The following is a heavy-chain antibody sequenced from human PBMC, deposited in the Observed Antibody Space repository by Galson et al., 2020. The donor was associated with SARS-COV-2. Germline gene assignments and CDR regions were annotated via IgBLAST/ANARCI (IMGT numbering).Heavy chain of an antibody. Sequence: KMSGPTLVKPTQTLTLTCTFSGFSLSTSGVGVGWIRQPPGKALEWLALIYWDDDKRYSPSLKSRLTITKDTSKNQVVLTMTNMDPVDTATYYCARTRALSTYYYDSSGYYYEGWGQGTLVTVSS. V-gene: IGHV2-5*02. D-gene: IGHD3-22*01. J-gene: IGHJ4*02. CDR3: ARTRALSTYYYDSSGYYYEG. CDR1: GFSLSTSGVG. CDR2: IYWDDDK.